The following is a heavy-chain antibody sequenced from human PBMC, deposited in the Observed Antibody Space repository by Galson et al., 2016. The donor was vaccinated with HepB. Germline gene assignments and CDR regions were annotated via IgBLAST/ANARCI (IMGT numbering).Heavy chain of an antibody. D-gene: IGHD2-2*01. V-gene: IGHV1-69*13. CDR1: GGTFSSSA. Sequence: SVKVSCKASGGTFSSSAINWVRQAPGQGLEWMGGIIPMFGKSDYAQKFQGRVTITADDSTSTAYMELISLRSDDTAVYYCALIPARDYGMDGWGQGPTVTVCS. J-gene: IGHJ6*01. CDR3: ALIPARDYGMDG. CDR2: IIPMFGKS.